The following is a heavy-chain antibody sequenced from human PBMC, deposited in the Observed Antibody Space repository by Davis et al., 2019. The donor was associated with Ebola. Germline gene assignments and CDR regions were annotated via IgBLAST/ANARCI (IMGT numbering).Heavy chain of an antibody. D-gene: IGHD3-22*01. CDR2: IIPIFGTA. Sequence: SVKVSCKASGGTFSSYAISWVRQAPGQGLEWMGGIIPIFGTANYAQKFQGRVTITADESTSTAYMELRSLRSDDTAVYYCARSVTMIVVVTHFDYWGQGTLVTVSS. J-gene: IGHJ4*02. CDR1: GGTFSSYA. V-gene: IGHV1-69*13. CDR3: ARSVTMIVVVTHFDY.